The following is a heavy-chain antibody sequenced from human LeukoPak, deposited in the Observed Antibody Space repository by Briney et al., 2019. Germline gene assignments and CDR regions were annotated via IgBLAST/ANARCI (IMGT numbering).Heavy chain of an antibody. Sequence: ASVKVSCKASGGTFSSYAISWVRQAPGQGLEWMGWISAYNGDTNYAQKLQGRVTMTTDTSTSTAYMELRSLRSDDTAVYYCARALTYYYASGTYYNVPFDYWGQGTLVTVSS. V-gene: IGHV1-18*01. J-gene: IGHJ4*02. CDR1: GGTFSSYA. CDR2: ISAYNGDT. D-gene: IGHD3-10*01. CDR3: ARALTYYYASGTYYNVPFDY.